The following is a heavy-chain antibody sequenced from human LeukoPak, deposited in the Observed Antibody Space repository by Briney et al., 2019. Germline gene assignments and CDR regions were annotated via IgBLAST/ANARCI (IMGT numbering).Heavy chain of an antibody. CDR1: GGSISSYY. CDR2: IYYSGST. V-gene: IGHV4-59*08. J-gene: IGHJ3*02. D-gene: IGHD3-22*01. CDR3: ARRTSITMIVVTTRWAFDI. Sequence: SETLSLTCTVSGGSISSYYWSWIRQPPGKGLEWIGYIYYSGSTNYNPSLKSRVTISVDTSKNQFSLKLSSVTAADTAVYYCARRTSITMIVVTTRWAFDIWGQGTMVTVSS.